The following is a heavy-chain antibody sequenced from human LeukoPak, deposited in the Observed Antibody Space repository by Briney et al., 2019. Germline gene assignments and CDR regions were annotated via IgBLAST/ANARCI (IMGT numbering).Heavy chain of an antibody. V-gene: IGHV3-21*01. CDR2: ISSSSSYI. CDR1: RFTFSTYA. J-gene: IGHJ3*02. Sequence: GGSLRLSCAASRFTFSTYAMHWVRQAPGKGLEWVSSISSSSSYIYYADSVKGRFTISRDNAKNSLYLQMNSLRAEDTAVYYCARALTIFGVVIYAFDIWGQGTMVTVSS. CDR3: ARALTIFGVVIYAFDI. D-gene: IGHD3-3*01.